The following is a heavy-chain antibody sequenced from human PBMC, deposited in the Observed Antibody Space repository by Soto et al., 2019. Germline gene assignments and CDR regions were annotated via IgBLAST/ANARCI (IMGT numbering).Heavy chain of an antibody. CDR1: GFTFSSYW. V-gene: IGHV3-7*01. Sequence: EVQLVESGGGLVQPGGSLRLSCAASGFTFSSYWMSWVRQAPGKGLEWVANIKQDGSEKYYVDSVKGRFTISRDNAKNSLYLQMNSLRAEDTAVYYCAYLSFCLGYGWFDPWGQGTLVTVSS. CDR2: IKQDGSEK. CDR3: AYLSFCLGYGWFDP. D-gene: IGHD2-15*01. J-gene: IGHJ5*02.